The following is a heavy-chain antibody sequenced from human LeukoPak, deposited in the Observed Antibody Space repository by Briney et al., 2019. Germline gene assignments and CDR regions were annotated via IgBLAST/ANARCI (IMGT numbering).Heavy chain of an antibody. CDR1: GFTLSSYS. D-gene: IGHD3-22*01. V-gene: IGHV3-21*01. J-gene: IGHJ4*02. CDR3: ARDSYDSPGAGY. Sequence: PGGSLRLSCAASGFTLSSYSMNWVRRAPGEGLEWVSSISSSSSYIYYADSVKGRFTISRDNAKNSLYLQMNSLRAEDTAVYYCARDSYDSPGAGYWGQGTLVTVSS. CDR2: ISSSSSYI.